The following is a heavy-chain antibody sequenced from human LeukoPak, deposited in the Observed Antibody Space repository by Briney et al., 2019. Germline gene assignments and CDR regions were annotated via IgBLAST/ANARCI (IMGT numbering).Heavy chain of an antibody. D-gene: IGHD3-22*01. CDR3: ARAYDSSGYYYYYYGMDV. Sequence: GGSLRLSCAASGFTFSSYAMHWVRQAPGKGLEWVAVISYDGSNKYYADSVKGRFTISRDNSKNTLYLQMNSLRAEDTAVYYCARAYDSSGYYYYYYGMDVWAQGTTVTVSS. CDR2: ISYDGSNK. J-gene: IGHJ6*02. CDR1: GFTFSSYA. V-gene: IGHV3-30-3*01.